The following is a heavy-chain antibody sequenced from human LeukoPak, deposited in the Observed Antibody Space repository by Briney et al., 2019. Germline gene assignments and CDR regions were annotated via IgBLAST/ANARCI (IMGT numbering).Heavy chain of an antibody. CDR2: ISAYNGNT. CDR1: GYSFTSYG. CDR3: ARGQKYSSGNNWFDP. D-gene: IGHD6-19*01. Sequence: GASVKVSCKASGYSFTSYGISWVRQAPGQGLEWMGWISAYNGNTNYAQKPQGRVTMTTDTSTSTAYMELRSLRSDDTAVYYCARGQKYSSGNNWFDPWGQGTLVTVSS. V-gene: IGHV1-18*01. J-gene: IGHJ5*02.